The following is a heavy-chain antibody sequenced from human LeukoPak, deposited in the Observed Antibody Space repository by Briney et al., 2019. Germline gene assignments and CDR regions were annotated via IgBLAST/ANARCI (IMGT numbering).Heavy chain of an antibody. V-gene: IGHV3-9*01. J-gene: IGHJ4*02. D-gene: IGHD3-3*01. CDR3: AKATYYDFWSGYYDY. CDR1: GFTFDDYA. Sequence: GGSLRLSCAASGFTFDDYAMHWVRQAPGKGLEWVSGISWNSGSIGYADSVKGRFTISRDNAKNSLYLQMNSLRAEDTALHYCAKATYYDFWSGYYDYWGQGTLVTVSS. CDR2: ISWNSGSI.